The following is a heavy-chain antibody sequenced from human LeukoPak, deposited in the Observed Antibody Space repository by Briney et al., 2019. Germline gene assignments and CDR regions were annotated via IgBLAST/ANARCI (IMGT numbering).Heavy chain of an antibody. J-gene: IGHJ3*02. CDR3: ASRDYYDSSGSGAFDI. Sequence: SETLSLTCTVSGGSISSGGYYWSWIRQPPGKGLEWIGYIYHSGSTYYNPSLKSRVTISVDRSKNQFSLKLSSVTAADTAVYYCASRDYYDSSGSGAFDIWGQGTMVTVSS. CDR1: GGSISSGGYY. CDR2: IYHSGST. D-gene: IGHD3-22*01. V-gene: IGHV4-30-2*01.